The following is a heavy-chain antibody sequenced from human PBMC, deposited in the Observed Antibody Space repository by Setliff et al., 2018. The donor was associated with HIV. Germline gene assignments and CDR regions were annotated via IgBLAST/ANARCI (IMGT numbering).Heavy chain of an antibody. J-gene: IGHJ4*02. D-gene: IGHD6-13*01. CDR1: GGSISSSNW. CDR3: ARPGIGDSSSWYYFDY. V-gene: IGHV4-4*02. CDR2: IYYSGST. Sequence: SETLSLTCAVSGGSISSSNWWSWVRQPPGKGLEWIGSIYYSGSTYYNPSLKSRVTISVDKSKNQFSLKLSSVTAADTAVYYCARPGIGDSSSWYYFDYWGQGTLVTVSS.